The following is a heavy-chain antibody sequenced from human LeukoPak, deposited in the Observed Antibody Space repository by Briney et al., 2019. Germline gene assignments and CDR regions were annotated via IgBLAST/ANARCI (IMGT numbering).Heavy chain of an antibody. D-gene: IGHD3-3*01. CDR2: ISSSSSYI. Sequence: GGSLRLSCVASGFSFSDYDMNWVRQAPGKGLEWVSSISSSSSYIYYADSVKGRFTISRDNAKNSLYLQMNSLRAEDTAVYYCARDFPYDFWSGYYSSAYYYYGMDVWGQGTTVTVSS. CDR1: GFSFSDYD. CDR3: ARDFPYDFWSGYYSSAYYYYGMDV. J-gene: IGHJ6*02. V-gene: IGHV3-21*01.